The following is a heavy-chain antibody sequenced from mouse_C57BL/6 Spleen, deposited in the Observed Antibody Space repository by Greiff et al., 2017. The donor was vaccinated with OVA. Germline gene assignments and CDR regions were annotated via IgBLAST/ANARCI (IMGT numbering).Heavy chain of an antibody. J-gene: IGHJ2*01. V-gene: IGHV14-2*01. CDR2: IDPEGGET. Sequence: VQLQQSGAGLVKPGASVKLSCTASGFNINDYYMHWVKQRTEQGLEWIGRIDPEGGETKYAPKFQGQAPITADTSSNTAYLQLSSLTSDDTAVYYCASRADYPYFDYWGQGTTLTVSS. CDR3: ASRADYPYFDY. CDR1: GFNINDYY. D-gene: IGHD2-13*01.